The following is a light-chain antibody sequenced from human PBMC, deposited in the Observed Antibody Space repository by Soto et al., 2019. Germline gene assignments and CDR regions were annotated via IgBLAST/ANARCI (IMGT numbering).Light chain of an antibody. CDR3: SSYTSSSTRV. V-gene: IGLV2-14*01. J-gene: IGLJ3*02. Sequence: QSALTQPASVSGSPGQSITISCTGTSSDVGGYNYVSWYQQHPGKAPKLMIYEVSNRPSGVSNRFSGSKYGNTASLTISGLQAEDEADYYRSSYTSSSTRVFGGGTKLTVL. CDR2: EVS. CDR1: SSDVGGYNY.